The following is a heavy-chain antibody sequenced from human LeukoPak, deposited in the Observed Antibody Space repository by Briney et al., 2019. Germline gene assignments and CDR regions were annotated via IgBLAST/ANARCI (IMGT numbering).Heavy chain of an antibody. CDR3: ARAPYYYDSSGQPPHWYFDL. D-gene: IGHD3-22*01. V-gene: IGHV1-69*04. J-gene: IGHJ2*01. CDR2: IIPILGIA. Sequence: GASVKVSCKASGGTFSSYAISWVRQAPGQGLEWMGRIIPILGIANYAQKFQGRVTITADKSTSTAYMELSSLRSKDTAVYYCARAPYYYDSSGQPPHWYFDLWGRGTLVTVSS. CDR1: GGTFSSYA.